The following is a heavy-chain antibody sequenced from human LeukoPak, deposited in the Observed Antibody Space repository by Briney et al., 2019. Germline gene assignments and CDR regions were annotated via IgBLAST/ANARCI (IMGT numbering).Heavy chain of an antibody. J-gene: IGHJ4*02. Sequence: GGSLRLSCAASGFTFDDYAMHWVRQAPGKGLEWVSGISWNSGSIGYADSVKGRFTISRDNAKNSLYLQMNSLRAEDTALYHCAKGGGYSSSWYLYFDYWGQGTLVTVPS. D-gene: IGHD6-13*01. V-gene: IGHV3-9*01. CDR2: ISWNSGSI. CDR1: GFTFDDYA. CDR3: AKGGGYSSSWYLYFDY.